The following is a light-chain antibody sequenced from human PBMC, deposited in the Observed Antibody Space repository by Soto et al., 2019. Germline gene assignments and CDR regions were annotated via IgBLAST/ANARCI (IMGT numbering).Light chain of an antibody. CDR3: QQYGSSPWT. V-gene: IGKV3-20*01. J-gene: IGKJ1*01. Sequence: EIVLTQSPGTLSLSPGERATLSCRASQSVSSSYLAWYQQKPGQAPRPLIYGASSRAIGIPDRFSGSGSGTDLPLTISGLEPEDFAVYYCQQYGSSPWTFGQGTKVEIK. CDR2: GAS. CDR1: QSVSSSY.